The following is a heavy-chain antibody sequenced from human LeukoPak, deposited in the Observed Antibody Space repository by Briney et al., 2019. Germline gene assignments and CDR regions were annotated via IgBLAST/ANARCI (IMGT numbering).Heavy chain of an antibody. D-gene: IGHD2-2*01. J-gene: IGHJ6*03. Sequence: SVKVSCKASGGTFSSYAISWVRQAPGQGLEWMGGIIPIFGTANYAQKFQGRVTITADESTRSAYMELSSLRSEDTAVYYCARSAGGVIVVVTPALSRTRPPYYYYYMDVWGRGTTVTVSS. CDR2: IIPIFGTA. V-gene: IGHV1-69*01. CDR1: GGTFSSYA. CDR3: ARSAGGVIVVVTPALSRTRPPYYYYYMDV.